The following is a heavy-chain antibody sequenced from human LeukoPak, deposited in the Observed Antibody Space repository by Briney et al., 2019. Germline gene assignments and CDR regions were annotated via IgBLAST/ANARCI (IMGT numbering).Heavy chain of an antibody. D-gene: IGHD2-15*01. V-gene: IGHV3-48*01. Sequence: GGSLRLSCAASGSTFSSYSMNWVRQAPGKRLEWVSYISSSSSTIYYADSVKGRFTISRDNAKNSLYLQMNSLRAEDTAVYYCARGPDIVAVVAASENWFDPWGQGTLVTVSS. CDR1: GSTFSSYS. J-gene: IGHJ5*02. CDR2: ISSSSSTI. CDR3: ARGPDIVAVVAASENWFDP.